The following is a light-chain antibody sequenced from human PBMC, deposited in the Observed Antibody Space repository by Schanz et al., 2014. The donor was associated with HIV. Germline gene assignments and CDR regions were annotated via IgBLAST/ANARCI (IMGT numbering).Light chain of an antibody. CDR2: GDS. V-gene: IGLV1-40*01. Sequence: QSVLTQPPSVSGAPGQRVTISCTGNNSNIGAGYDVHWYQQLPGTAPKLLIYGDSNRPSGVPDRFSGSKSGTSATLGITGLRTWDEADYYCGTWDNSLSAGVFGGGTKLTVL. CDR3: GTWDNSLSAGV. J-gene: IGLJ3*02. CDR1: NSNIGAGYD.